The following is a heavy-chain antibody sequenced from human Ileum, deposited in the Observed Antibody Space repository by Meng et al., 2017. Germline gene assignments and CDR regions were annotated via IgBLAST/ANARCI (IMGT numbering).Heavy chain of an antibody. D-gene: IGHD1-1*01. CDR1: GYTFTNYA. Sequence: QVQLVQSGAEVKKPGASVKVSCKASGYTFTNYAVHWVRQAPGQRLEWMGWINAGNGNIKISQKFQGRITITSDTSATAYMELSSLRSEDTAVYFCARENDNWNYFDYWGQGSLVTVSS. CDR2: INAGNGNI. J-gene: IGHJ4*02. CDR3: ARENDNWNYFDY. V-gene: IGHV1-3*01.